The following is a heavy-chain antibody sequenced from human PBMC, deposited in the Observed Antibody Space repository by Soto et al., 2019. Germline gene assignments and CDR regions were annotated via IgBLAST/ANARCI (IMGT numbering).Heavy chain of an antibody. D-gene: IGHD2-2*02. V-gene: IGHV1-3*01. J-gene: IGHJ4*02. CDR1: GYTFTTYA. CDR2: INAGNGNT. Sequence: QVQLVQSGAEVKKPGASVKVSCKASGYTFTTYAMHWVRQAPGQRLEWMGWINAGNGNTKYSQKFQGRVTITRDTSASTAYMELSSLRSEDTAVYYCARGVGLYSPYDYWGQGTLVTVSS. CDR3: ARGVGLYSPYDY.